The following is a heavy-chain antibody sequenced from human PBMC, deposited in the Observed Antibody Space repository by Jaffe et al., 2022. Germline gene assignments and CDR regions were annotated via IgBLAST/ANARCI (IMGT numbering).Heavy chain of an antibody. CDR2: ISWDGGST. CDR1: GFTFDDYA. J-gene: IGHJ4*02. CDR3: AKDSSSGSYWAGYYFDY. D-gene: IGHD1-26*01. Sequence: EVQLVESGGVVVQPGGSLRLSCAASGFTFDDYAMHWVRQAPGKGLEWVSLISWDGGSTYYADSVKGRFTISRDNSKNSLYLQMNSLRAEDTALYYCAKDSSSGSYWAGYYFDYWGQGTLVTVSS. V-gene: IGHV3-43D*04.